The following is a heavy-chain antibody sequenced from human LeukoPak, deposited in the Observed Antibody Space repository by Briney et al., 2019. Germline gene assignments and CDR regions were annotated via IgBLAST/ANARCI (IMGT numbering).Heavy chain of an antibody. V-gene: IGHV3-23*01. D-gene: IGHD5-18*01. CDR1: GFTFSSYA. CDR2: ITASGGNT. J-gene: IGHJ4*02. Sequence: PGESLRLSCAASGFTFSSYAMGWVRQAPGKGLELVSAITASGGNTYYADSVKGRFTISRDNSKNTLYLQVNSLRAEDTAVYYCAKGNGYSYGRYYFDYWGQGTLVTVSS. CDR3: AKGNGYSYGRYYFDY.